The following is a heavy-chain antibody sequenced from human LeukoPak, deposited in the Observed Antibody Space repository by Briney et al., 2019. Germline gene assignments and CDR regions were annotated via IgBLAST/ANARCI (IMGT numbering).Heavy chain of an antibody. J-gene: IGHJ4*02. Sequence: PSETLSLTCTVSGGSISSGSYYWGWIRQPPGKGLEWVGSIYYSGSTYYNPSLKSRVTISVDTSKNQFSLKLSSVTAADTAVYYCARGDYGDYVAPLYYFDYWGQGTLVTVSS. D-gene: IGHD4-17*01. CDR3: ARGDYGDYVAPLYYFDY. CDR2: IYYSGST. V-gene: IGHV4-39*01. CDR1: GGSISSGSYY.